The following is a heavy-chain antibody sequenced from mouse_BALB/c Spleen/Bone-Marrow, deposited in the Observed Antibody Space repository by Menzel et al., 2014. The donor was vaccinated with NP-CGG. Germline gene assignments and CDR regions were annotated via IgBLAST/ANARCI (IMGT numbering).Heavy chain of an antibody. CDR2: ISTYSWNT. J-gene: IGHJ2*01. V-gene: IGHV1S137*01. CDR3: ARRGYGSSPFEC. CDR1: GYAFTDYA. Sequence: LQYSGPELVRPGVSWKFSCNCSGYAFTDYAMHWVKQSHASSRARIGFISTYSWNTNYNQTFKGNATMTVDKSSSTAYIELARLTTENSEIYFGARRGYGSSPFECRGRRTPLTVSS. D-gene: IGHD1-1*01.